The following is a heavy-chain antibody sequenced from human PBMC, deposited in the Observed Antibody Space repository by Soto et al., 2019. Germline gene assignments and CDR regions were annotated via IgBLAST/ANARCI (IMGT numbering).Heavy chain of an antibody. D-gene: IGHD5-12*01. CDR1: GFTFSSYA. V-gene: IGHV3-30-3*01. CDR3: ARDRERWLQLNWFDP. Sequence: QVQLVESGGGVVQPGRSLRHSCAASGFTFSSYAMHWVRQAPGKGLEWVAVISYDGSNKYYADSVKGRFTISRDNSKNTLYLQMNSLRAEDTAVYYCARDRERWLQLNWFDPWGQGTLVTVSS. CDR2: ISYDGSNK. J-gene: IGHJ5*02.